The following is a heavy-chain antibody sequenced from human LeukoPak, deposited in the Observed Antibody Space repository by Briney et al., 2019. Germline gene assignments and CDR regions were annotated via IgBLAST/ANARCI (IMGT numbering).Heavy chain of an antibody. CDR1: GGSINTYY. CDR3: ARHPWGYSYGYYYYYGMDV. D-gene: IGHD5-18*01. CDR2: IYSTGIT. V-gene: IGHV4-4*07. Sequence: SETLSLTCTVSGGSINTYYWSWIRQPAGKGLEWIGRIYSTGITTYNPSLKGRVTMSVDTSKNQFSLKLSSVTAADTAVYYCARHPWGYSYGYYYYYGMDVWGQGTTVTVSS. J-gene: IGHJ6*02.